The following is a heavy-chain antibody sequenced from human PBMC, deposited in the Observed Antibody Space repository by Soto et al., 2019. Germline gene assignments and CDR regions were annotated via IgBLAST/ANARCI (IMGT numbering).Heavy chain of an antibody. CDR2: MYFNEST. CDR1: VFSISSYF. CDR3: ARHQKEDFDI. Sequence: SSTXSLTGTVSVFSISSYFFNLIRQAPGKGLEWIGYMYFNESTNYNPSLKSRVTISLDTSKSLFSLKLNSVTAADTAVYYCARHQKEDFDIWGQGTLVNV. V-gene: IGHV4-59*01. J-gene: IGHJ3*02.